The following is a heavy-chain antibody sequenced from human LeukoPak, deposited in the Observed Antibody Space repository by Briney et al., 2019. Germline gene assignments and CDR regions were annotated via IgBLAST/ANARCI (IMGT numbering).Heavy chain of an antibody. D-gene: IGHD2-2*01. CDR1: GGSFSGYY. CDR3: ARVSYQEGVDY. CDR2: ISPSGST. J-gene: IGHJ4*02. V-gene: IGHV4-59*10. Sequence: PSETLSLTCAVYGGSFSGYYWTWIRQPAGKGLEWIGRISPSGSTNYNPSLTSRVTISVDTSKNQFSLKLSFLTAADTAVYYCARVSYQEGVDYWGQGTLVTVSS.